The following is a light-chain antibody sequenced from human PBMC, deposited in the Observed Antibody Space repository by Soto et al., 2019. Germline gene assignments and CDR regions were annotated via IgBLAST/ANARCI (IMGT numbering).Light chain of an antibody. CDR3: QQYGSSSRT. J-gene: IGKJ1*01. CDR1: QSVSSY. Sequence: EIVLTQSPGTLSLSPGERATHSCRASQSVSSYLAWYQQKPGQAPRLLIYGASSRATGIPDRFSASGSGTDFTLTISRLEPEDFAVYYCQQYGSSSRTFGQGTKVEIK. CDR2: GAS. V-gene: IGKV3-20*01.